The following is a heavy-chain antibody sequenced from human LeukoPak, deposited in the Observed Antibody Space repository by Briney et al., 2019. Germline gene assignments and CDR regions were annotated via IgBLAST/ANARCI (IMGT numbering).Heavy chain of an antibody. CDR3: ARRFQVMYSSSWYRYYYYYMDV. CDR1: GGSFSGYY. CDR2: INHSGST. D-gene: IGHD6-13*01. J-gene: IGHJ6*03. V-gene: IGHV4-34*01. Sequence: PSETLSLTCAVYGGSFSGYYWSWIRQPPGKGLEWIGEINHSGSTNYNPSLKSRVTISVDTSKNQFSLKLSSVTAADTAVYYCARRFQVMYSSSWYRYYYYYMDVWGKGTTVTISS.